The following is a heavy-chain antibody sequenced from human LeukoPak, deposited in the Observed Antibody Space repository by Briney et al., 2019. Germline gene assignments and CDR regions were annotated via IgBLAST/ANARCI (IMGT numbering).Heavy chain of an antibody. V-gene: IGHV3-21*01. CDR3: ARDFDYYDISGPQPFDY. D-gene: IGHD3-22*01. Sequence: GGSLRLSCAASGFTFSSYWMSWVRQAPGKGLEWVSCISSSSSYMYYADSVKGRFTISRDNAKNSLYLQMNSLRAEDTAVYYCARDFDYYDISGPQPFDYWGQGTLVTVSS. J-gene: IGHJ4*02. CDR1: GFTFSSYW. CDR2: ISSSSSYM.